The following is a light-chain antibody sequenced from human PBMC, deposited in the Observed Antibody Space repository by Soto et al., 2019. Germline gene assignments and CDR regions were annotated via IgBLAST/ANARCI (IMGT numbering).Light chain of an antibody. Sequence: DIVMTQSPDSLAVSLGERATINCKSSQSVLYDSNNKNYLAWYQQKPGQPPKLFIYWESTRESGVPARFSGTGSGTDFTLTISRLQAEDVAVYYCQQYYSIPKTFGQGTKVDI. CDR1: QSVLYDSNNKNY. J-gene: IGKJ1*01. CDR2: WES. V-gene: IGKV4-1*01. CDR3: QQYYSIPKT.